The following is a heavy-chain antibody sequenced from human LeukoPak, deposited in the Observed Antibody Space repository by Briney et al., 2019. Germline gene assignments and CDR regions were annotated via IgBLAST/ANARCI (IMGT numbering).Heavy chain of an antibody. J-gene: IGHJ6*03. Sequence: SETLSLTCTVSGGSISSYYWSWIRQPAGKGLEWIGRIYTSGSTNYNPSLKSRVTISVDTSKNQFSLKLSSVTAADTAVYYCARVGGSRGYYYYYMDVWGKGTTVTVSS. V-gene: IGHV4-4*07. D-gene: IGHD3-16*01. CDR3: ARVGGSRGYYYYYMDV. CDR2: IYTSGST. CDR1: GGSISSYY.